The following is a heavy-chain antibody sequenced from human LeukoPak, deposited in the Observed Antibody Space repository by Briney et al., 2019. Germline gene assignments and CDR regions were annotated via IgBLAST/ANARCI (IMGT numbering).Heavy chain of an antibody. CDR1: GGSISSYY. CDR3: AWRSYYYGSGSYYNYYYYYMDV. J-gene: IGHJ6*03. V-gene: IGHV4-34*01. CDR2: INHSGST. D-gene: IGHD3-10*01. Sequence: SETLSLTCTVSGGSISSYYWSWIRQPPGKGLEWIGEINHSGSTNYNPSLKSRVTISVDTSKNQFSLKLSSVTAADTAVYYCAWRSYYYGSGSYYNYYYYYMDVWGKGTTVTVSS.